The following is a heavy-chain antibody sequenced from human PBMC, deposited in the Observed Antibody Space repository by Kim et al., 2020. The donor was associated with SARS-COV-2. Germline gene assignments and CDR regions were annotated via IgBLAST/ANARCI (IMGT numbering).Heavy chain of an antibody. D-gene: IGHD3-22*01. Sequence: GGSLRLSCAASGFTFSSYAMHWVRQAPGKGLEWVAVISYDGSNKYYADSVKGRFTISRDNSKNTLYLQMNSLRAEDTAVYYCARDLSVVITPFDYWGQGTLVTVSS. CDR2: ISYDGSNK. J-gene: IGHJ4*02. CDR3: ARDLSVVITPFDY. V-gene: IGHV3-30*04. CDR1: GFTFSSYA.